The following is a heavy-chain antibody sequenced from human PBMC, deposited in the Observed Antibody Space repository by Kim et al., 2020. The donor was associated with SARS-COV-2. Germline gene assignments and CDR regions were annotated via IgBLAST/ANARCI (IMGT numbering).Heavy chain of an antibody. Sequence: ASVKVSCKASGYTFTSYAMNWVRQAPGQGLEWMGWINTNTGNPTYAQGFTGRFVFSLDTSVSTAYLQISSLKAEDTAVYYCARDFSRGIAAAGIDIWGQGTMVAVSS. CDR2: INTNTGNP. V-gene: IGHV7-4-1*02. D-gene: IGHD6-13*01. J-gene: IGHJ3*02. CDR1: GYTFTSYA. CDR3: ARDFSRGIAAAGIDI.